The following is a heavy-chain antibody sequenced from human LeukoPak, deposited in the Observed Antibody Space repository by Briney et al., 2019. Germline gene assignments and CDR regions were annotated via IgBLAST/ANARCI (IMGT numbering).Heavy chain of an antibody. CDR1: GGSFSGYY. V-gene: IGHV4-34*01. J-gene: IGHJ4*02. CDR2: INHSGST. CDR3: ARADYDFWSGLTEF. D-gene: IGHD3-3*01. Sequence: SETLSLTCAAYGGSFSGYYWSWIRQPPGKGLEWIGEINHSGSTNYNPSLKSRVTISVDTSKNQFSLKLSSVTAADTAVYYCARADYDFWSGLTEFWGQGTLVTVSS.